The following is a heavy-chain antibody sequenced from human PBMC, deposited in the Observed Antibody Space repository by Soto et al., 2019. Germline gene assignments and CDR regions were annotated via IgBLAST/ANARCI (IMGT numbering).Heavy chain of an antibody. CDR2: IWYDGCNK. J-gene: IGHJ4*02. Sequence: QVQLEESGGGVVQPGRSLRLSCAASGFTISSYGMHWVRQAPGKGLEWVAVIWYDGCNKYYADSVKGRFTISRDNSKNTLYLQMNSLRAEDTAVYYCARSHADYIGYYVDYWGQGTLVTVSS. CDR1: GFTISSYG. D-gene: IGHD3-22*01. V-gene: IGHV3-33*01. CDR3: ARSHADYIGYYVDY.